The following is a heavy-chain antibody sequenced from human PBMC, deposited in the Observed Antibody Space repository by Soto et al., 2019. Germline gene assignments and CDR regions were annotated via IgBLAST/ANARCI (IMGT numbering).Heavy chain of an antibody. Sequence: QPGGSLRLSCAASGLTLSRNAMSWVRQAPGRGLTWVASISSIGTDTYYADFVKGRFIISRDNSNNTVFLQIDSLRADDTAVYFCAKDGRNWNQFRWFDRWGQGTLVTVSS. CDR2: ISSIGTDT. V-gene: IGHV3-23*01. J-gene: IGHJ5*02. D-gene: IGHD1-20*01. CDR3: AKDGRNWNQFRWFDR. CDR1: GLTLSRNA.